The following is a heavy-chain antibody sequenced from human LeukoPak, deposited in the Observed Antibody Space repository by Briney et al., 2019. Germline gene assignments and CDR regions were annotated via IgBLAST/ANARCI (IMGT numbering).Heavy chain of an antibody. CDR2: ISSSGSTI. Sequence: GGSLRLSCAASGFTFSSYEMNWVRQAPGKGLEWVSYISSSGSTIYYADSVKGRFTISRDNAKNSLYLQMNSLRAEDTAVYYCARDDWGDTIDYWGQGTLVTVSS. D-gene: IGHD7-27*01. J-gene: IGHJ4*02. CDR3: ARDDWGDTIDY. CDR1: GFTFSSYE. V-gene: IGHV3-48*03.